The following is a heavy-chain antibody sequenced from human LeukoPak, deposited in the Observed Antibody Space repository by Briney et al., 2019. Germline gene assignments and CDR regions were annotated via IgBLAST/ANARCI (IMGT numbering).Heavy chain of an antibody. V-gene: IGHV1-69*13. CDR2: IIPIFGTA. J-gene: IGHJ4*01. CDR1: GGTFSSYA. D-gene: IGHD6-13*01. Sequence: GASVKVSCKASGGTFSSYAISWVRQAPGQGLEWMGGIIPIFGTANYAQKFQGRVTITADESTSTAYMELSSLRSEDTAVYYCARSISIAAASWGHGTLVTVSS. CDR3: ARSISIAAAS.